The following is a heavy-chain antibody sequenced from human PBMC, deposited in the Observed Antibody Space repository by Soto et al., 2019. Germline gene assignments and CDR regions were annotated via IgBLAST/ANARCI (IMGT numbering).Heavy chain of an antibody. Sequence: ASVKVSCKASGYTFTSYDISWVRQATGQGLEWMGWMNPNSGNTGYAQKFQGRVTVTRNTSISTAYMELSSLRSEDTAVYYCARRNGFSSYYYYGMDVWGQGTTVTVSS. J-gene: IGHJ6*02. CDR3: ARRNGFSSYYYYGMDV. D-gene: IGHD3-3*01. CDR1: GYTFTSYD. V-gene: IGHV1-8*01. CDR2: MNPNSGNT.